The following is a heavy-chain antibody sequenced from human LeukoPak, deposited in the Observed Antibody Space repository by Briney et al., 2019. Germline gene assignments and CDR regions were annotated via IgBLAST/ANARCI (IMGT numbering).Heavy chain of an antibody. CDR2: IYPSGTT. D-gene: IGHD6-6*01. V-gene: IGHV4-4*07. Sequence: PSETLSLTCTVSGGSSSHYYWNWIRQPAGKGLEWIGRIYPSGTTDYNPSLKSRVTMSVDMSKNQFSLKLNSVTAADTAVYYCARHGLGSSSRWGVYPWGQGTLVTVSS. CDR1: GGSSSHYY. CDR3: ARHGLGSSSRWGVYP. J-gene: IGHJ5*02.